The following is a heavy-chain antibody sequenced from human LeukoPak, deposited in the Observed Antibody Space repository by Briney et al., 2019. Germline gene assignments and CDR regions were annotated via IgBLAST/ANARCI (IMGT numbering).Heavy chain of an antibody. D-gene: IGHD2/OR15-2a*01. CDR2: ISDTGKT. CDR1: GASLSSYY. J-gene: IGHJ5*01. V-gene: IGHV4-59*01. CDR3: ATGYYEPFAS. Sequence: PSETLSLTCNVSGASLSSYYWDWLRQSPGKGLEWIGYISDTGKTDSNPSPKSRVSISLDMSKKQFSLRLRSVTAADSAVYYYATGYYEPFASWG.